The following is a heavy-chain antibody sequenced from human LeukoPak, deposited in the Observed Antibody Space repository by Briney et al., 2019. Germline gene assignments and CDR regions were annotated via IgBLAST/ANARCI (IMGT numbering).Heavy chain of an antibody. D-gene: IGHD1-26*01. CDR2: ISYDGSNK. J-gene: IGHJ4*02. CDR3: AKDSGSY. V-gene: IGHV3-30*18. CDR1: GFTFSSYG. Sequence: GGSLTLSCAASGFTFSSYGMHWVRQAPGKGLEWVAVISYDGSNKYYANSVKGRFTISRDNSKNTLYLQMNSLRAEDTAVYYCAKDSGSYWGEGRLITV.